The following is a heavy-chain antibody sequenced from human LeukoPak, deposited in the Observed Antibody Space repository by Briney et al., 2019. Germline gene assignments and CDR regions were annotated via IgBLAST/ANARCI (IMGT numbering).Heavy chain of an antibody. V-gene: IGHV4-59*01. J-gene: IGHJ6*02. Sequence: SETLSLTCAVSGGSIGSYYWSWLRQPPGRGLEWIGYIYYSGTTNYNPSLKSRVTISVDTSKNQFSLKLTSVTAADTAIYYCAREDPQTTVPEGLDVWGQGSTVTVSS. CDR2: IYYSGTT. D-gene: IGHD4-17*01. CDR1: GGSIGSYY. CDR3: AREDPQTTVPEGLDV.